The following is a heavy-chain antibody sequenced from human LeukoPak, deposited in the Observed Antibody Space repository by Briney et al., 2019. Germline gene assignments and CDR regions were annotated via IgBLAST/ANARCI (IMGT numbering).Heavy chain of an antibody. Sequence: PSETLSLTCTVSGGSISSYYWSWIRQPPGKGLEWIGYIYYSGSTNYNPSLKSRVTISVDTSKNQFSLKLSSVTAADTAVYYCARDLPRGYYDSSGYHTAGSNWFDPWGQGTLVTVSS. CDR3: ARDLPRGYYDSSGYHTAGSNWFDP. CDR1: GGSISSYY. D-gene: IGHD3-22*01. V-gene: IGHV4-59*01. J-gene: IGHJ5*02. CDR2: IYYSGST.